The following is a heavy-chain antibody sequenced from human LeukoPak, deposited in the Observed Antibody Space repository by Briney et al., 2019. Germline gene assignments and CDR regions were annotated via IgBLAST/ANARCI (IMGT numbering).Heavy chain of an antibody. V-gene: IGHV4-34*01. J-gene: IGHJ3*02. Sequence: PSETLSLTCAVYGGSFSGYYWSWIRQPPGKGLEWIGEINHSGSTNYNPSLKSRVTISVDTSKNQFSLKLSSVTAADTAVYYCARFPNWNDADAFDIWGQGTMVTVSS. CDR2: INHSGST. CDR1: GGSFSGYY. D-gene: IGHD1-1*01. CDR3: ARFPNWNDADAFDI.